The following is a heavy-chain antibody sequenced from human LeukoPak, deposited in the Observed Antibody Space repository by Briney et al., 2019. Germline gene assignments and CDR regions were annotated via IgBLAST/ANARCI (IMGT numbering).Heavy chain of an antibody. CDR2: ISIIGTTI. CDR1: GFTFSDYE. V-gene: IGHV3-48*03. CDR3: AKDLLAITMIVVVSSGDAFDI. Sequence: GGSLRLSCAASGFTFSDYEMNWGRQAPGQGLEWLSHISIIGTTIHYADSLKGRFTISRDNSKNTLYLQMNSLSAEDTAVYYCAKDLLAITMIVVVSSGDAFDIWGQGTMVTVSS. D-gene: IGHD3-22*01. J-gene: IGHJ3*02.